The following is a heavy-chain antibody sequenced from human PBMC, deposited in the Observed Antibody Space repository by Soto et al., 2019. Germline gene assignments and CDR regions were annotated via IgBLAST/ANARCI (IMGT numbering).Heavy chain of an antibody. V-gene: IGHV4-30-2*02. CDR1: GGSISSGGYC. Sequence: ASETLSLTWAVSGGSISSGGYCWSWIRQPPGKGLEWIGYIYHSGSTYYNPTLKSRVTISVDTSKNQFSLKLSSVTAADTAVYYCAKDGGTATDEFDYWGQGTLVTVSS. CDR3: AKDGGTATDEFDY. J-gene: IGHJ4*02. D-gene: IGHD2-21*02. CDR2: IYHSGST.